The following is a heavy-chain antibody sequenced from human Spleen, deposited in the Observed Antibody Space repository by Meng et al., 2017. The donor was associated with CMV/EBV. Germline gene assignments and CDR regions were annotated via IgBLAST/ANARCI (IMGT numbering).Heavy chain of an antibody. J-gene: IGHJ6*02. D-gene: IGHD2-2*01. CDR2: ISGSGGTT. CDR3: AKDKFSISNTTYGMDV. Sequence: GESLKISCAAFGFTFSDYYMNWVRQAPGKGLEWVSAISGSGGTTYYADFVKGRFTISRDNSRNTLYVQMNSLRAEDTAVYYCAKDKFSISNTTYGMDVWGQGTTVTVSS. V-gene: IGHV3-23*01. CDR1: GFTFSDYY.